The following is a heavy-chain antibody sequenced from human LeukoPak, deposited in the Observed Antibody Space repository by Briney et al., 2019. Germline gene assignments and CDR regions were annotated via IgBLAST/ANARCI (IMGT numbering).Heavy chain of an antibody. Sequence: GRSLRLSCAAPGFTFDDYAMHWVRQAPGKGLEWVSGISWNSGSIGYADSVKGRFTISRDNAKNSLYLQMNSLRAEDTALYYCAAQPQYDYVWGSYQIDYWGQGTLVTVSS. CDR2: ISWNSGSI. CDR1: GFTFDDYA. J-gene: IGHJ4*02. D-gene: IGHD3-16*02. V-gene: IGHV3-9*01. CDR3: AAQPQYDYVWGSYQIDY.